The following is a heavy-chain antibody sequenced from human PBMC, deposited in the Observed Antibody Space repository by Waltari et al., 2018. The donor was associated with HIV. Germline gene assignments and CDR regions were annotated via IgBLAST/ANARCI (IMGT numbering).Heavy chain of an antibody. V-gene: IGHV3-21*06. Sequence: EVHLVESGGGLVKPGGSLRLSCTASGFSFSSFSMNWVRQVPGKGLDWVSAISNRSDFINYADSVKGRFTIYRDNAANSLYLQMNALRNEDTAVYFCASLPTEGQPPRVFWGQGIIVTVSS. CDR3: ASLPTEGQPPRVF. J-gene: IGHJ4*02. CDR1: GFSFSSFS. D-gene: IGHD5-18*01. CDR2: ISNRSDFI.